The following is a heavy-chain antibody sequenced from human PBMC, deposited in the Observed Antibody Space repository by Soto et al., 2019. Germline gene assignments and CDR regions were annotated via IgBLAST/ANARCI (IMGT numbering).Heavy chain of an antibody. J-gene: IGHJ6*02. CDR1: GFTFSTHA. CDR3: AKDPPWTVGPLAMDV. V-gene: IGHV3-23*01. D-gene: IGHD3-3*01. CDR2: FSGSGGNI. Sequence: GGSLRLSCVASGFTFSTHAMSWVRQAPGKGLEWVSTFSGSGGNIYYAESVKGRLTISRDDSKNTLYLHMNSLRVEDTAVYYCAKDPPWTVGPLAMDVWGQGTTVTVS.